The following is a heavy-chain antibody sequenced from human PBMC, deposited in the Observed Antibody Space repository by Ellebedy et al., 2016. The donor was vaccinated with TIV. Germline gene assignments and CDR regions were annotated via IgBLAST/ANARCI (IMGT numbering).Heavy chain of an antibody. D-gene: IGHD3-9*01. CDR2: IRSKAYGGTT. Sequence: GESLKISXTASGFTFGDYAMSWFRQAPGKGLEWVGFIRSKAYGGTTEYAASVKGRFTISRDDSKSIAYLQMNSLKTEDTAVYYCTRADMYYDILTGVRFDYWGQGTLVTVSS. J-gene: IGHJ4*02. CDR1: GFTFGDYA. CDR3: TRADMYYDILTGVRFDY. V-gene: IGHV3-49*03.